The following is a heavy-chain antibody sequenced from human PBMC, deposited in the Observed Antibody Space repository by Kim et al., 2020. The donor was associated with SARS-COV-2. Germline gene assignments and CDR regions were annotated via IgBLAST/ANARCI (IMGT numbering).Heavy chain of an antibody. CDR1: GFTFSSYS. V-gene: IGHV3-21*01. CDR3: ARAPSYNYVGNGYYLYGPFDI. CDR2: ISSSSSYI. Sequence: GGSLRLSCAGSGFTFSSYSMNWVRQAPGKGLGWVSSISSSSSYIYYADSVKGRFTISRDNAKNSLYLQMNSLRAEDTAVYYCARAPSYNYVGNGYYLYGPFDIWGQGTVVTVSS. J-gene: IGHJ3*02. D-gene: IGHD3-22*01.